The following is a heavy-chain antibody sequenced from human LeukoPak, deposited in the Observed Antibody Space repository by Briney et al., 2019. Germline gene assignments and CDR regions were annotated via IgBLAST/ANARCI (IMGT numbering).Heavy chain of an antibody. CDR1: GFTFNNYG. D-gene: IGHD2-2*01. CDR3: AKGPLRGTAAAIDY. J-gene: IGHJ4*02. CDR2: ISYDGRNK. Sequence: GKSRRLSCAASGFTFNNYGMHWVRQAPGKGLEWVAVISYDGRNKHYPDSVKGRFTISRDISTDTLWLQMDSLRTEDTAVYYCAKGPLRGTAAAIDYWGQGTLVTVSS. V-gene: IGHV3-30*18.